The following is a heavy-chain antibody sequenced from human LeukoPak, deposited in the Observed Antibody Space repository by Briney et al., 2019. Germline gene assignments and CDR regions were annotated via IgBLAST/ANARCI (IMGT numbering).Heavy chain of an antibody. J-gene: IGHJ4*02. CDR3: ARQDCSGCSCSYVDY. D-gene: IGHD2-15*01. Sequence: PGGSLKLSCAASGFDSSGFYMHWVRQASGRGLEWVGLIKSEPSGYTTLHAASVKGRFTISRDDSKNTAYLQMNSLRADDTAVYYCARQDCSGCSCSYVDYWGQGTLVTVSS. CDR2: IKSEPSGYTT. CDR1: GFDSSGFY. V-gene: IGHV3-73*01.